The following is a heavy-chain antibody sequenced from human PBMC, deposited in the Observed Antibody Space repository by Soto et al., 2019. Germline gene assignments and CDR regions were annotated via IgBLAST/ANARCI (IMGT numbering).Heavy chain of an antibody. J-gene: IGHJ6*02. V-gene: IGHV1-69*13. CDR1: GGTFSSYA. Sequence: SVKVSCKASGGTFSSYAISWVRQAPGQGLEWMGRIIPIFGTANYAQKFQGRVTITADESTSTAYMELSSLRSEDTAVYYCASTAAGTFDYYGMDVWGQGTTVTVSS. D-gene: IGHD6-13*01. CDR2: IIPIFGTA. CDR3: ASTAAGTFDYYGMDV.